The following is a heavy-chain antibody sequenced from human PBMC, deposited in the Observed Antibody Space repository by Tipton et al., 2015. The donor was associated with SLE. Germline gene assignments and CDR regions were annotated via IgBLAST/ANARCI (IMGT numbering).Heavy chain of an antibody. D-gene: IGHD1-1*01. Sequence: LRLSCKVSGISISTHYWSWIRQPPGKGLEWIGQMHNSGDSTYNPSLKSRVPISVDTSQNQFSLRLTSVTAADTAVYYCGRHKTATRAFDFWGQGTLVTVSS. V-gene: IGHV4-59*08. CDR2: MHNSGDS. CDR3: GRHKTATRAFDF. J-gene: IGHJ3*01. CDR1: GISISTHY.